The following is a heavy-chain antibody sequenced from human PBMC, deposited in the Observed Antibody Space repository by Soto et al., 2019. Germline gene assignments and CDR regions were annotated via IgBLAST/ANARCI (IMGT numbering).Heavy chain of an antibody. V-gene: IGHV4-4*02. J-gene: IGHJ6*02. CDR1: GGSISSSNW. D-gene: IGHD6-19*01. CDR3: ARGAWGVIAVAEYYYGMDV. Sequence: QVQLQESGPGLVKPSGTLSLTCAVSGGSISSSNWWSWVRQPPGKGLEWIGEIYHSGSTNYNPSLKSRVTISVDKSKNQSSLKLSSVTAADTAVYYCARGAWGVIAVAEYYYGMDVWGQGTTVTVSS. CDR2: IYHSGST.